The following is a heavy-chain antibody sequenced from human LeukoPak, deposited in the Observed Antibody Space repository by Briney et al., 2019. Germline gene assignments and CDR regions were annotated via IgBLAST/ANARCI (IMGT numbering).Heavy chain of an antibody. V-gene: IGHV4-39*01. J-gene: IGHJ6*03. D-gene: IGHD3-3*01. Sequence: PSETLSLTCTVSGGSISSSSYYWGSIRQPPGKGLEWIGSIYYSGSTYYNPSLKSRVTISVDTSKNQFSLKLSSVTAADTAVYYCARVSWSGYYYYYMDVWGKGTTVTVSS. CDR2: IYYSGST. CDR1: GGSISSSSYY. CDR3: ARVSWSGYYYYYMDV.